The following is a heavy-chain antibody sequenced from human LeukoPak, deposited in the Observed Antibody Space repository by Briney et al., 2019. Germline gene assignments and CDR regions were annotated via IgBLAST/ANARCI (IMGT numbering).Heavy chain of an antibody. Sequence: GGSLRLSCAASGFTFGSYAMHWVRQAPGKGLEWVAIISHDGNNKYNADSVKGRFTISRDNSKNTLYLQMNSLRAEDTAVYYCARASYHKKSRNSKGAFKIWGQGKMVTVFS. J-gene: IGHJ3*02. V-gene: IGHV3-30-3*01. CDR3: ARASYHKKSRNSKGAFKI. D-gene: IGHD1-14*01. CDR1: GFTFGSYA. CDR2: ISHDGNNK.